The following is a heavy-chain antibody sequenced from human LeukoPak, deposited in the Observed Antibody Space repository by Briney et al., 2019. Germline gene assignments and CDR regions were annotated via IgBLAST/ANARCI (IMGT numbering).Heavy chain of an antibody. CDR3: AGGGPYYYDSSGYYMAFDI. CDR1: GGSFSGYY. D-gene: IGHD3-22*01. J-gene: IGHJ3*02. V-gene: IGHV4-34*01. CDR2: INHSGST. Sequence: SETLSLTCAVYGGSFSGYYWSWIRQPPGKGLEWIGEINHSGSTNYNPSLKSRVTISVDTSKNQFSLKLSSVTAADTAVYYCAGGGPYYYDSSGYYMAFDIWGQGTMVTVSS.